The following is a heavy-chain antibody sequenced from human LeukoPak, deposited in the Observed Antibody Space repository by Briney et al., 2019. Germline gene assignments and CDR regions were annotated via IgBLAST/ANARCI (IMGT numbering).Heavy chain of an antibody. Sequence: ASVKVSCKASGYTFTSYDINWVRQATGQGLEWVGWMNPNSGNTGYAQKFQGRVTMIRNTSISTAYMELSSLRSEDTAVYYCARGLEAASYYYYYYMDVWGKGTTVTVSS. CDR2: MNPNSGNT. V-gene: IGHV1-8*01. D-gene: IGHD6-13*01. CDR1: GYTFTSYD. CDR3: ARGLEAASYYYYYYMDV. J-gene: IGHJ6*03.